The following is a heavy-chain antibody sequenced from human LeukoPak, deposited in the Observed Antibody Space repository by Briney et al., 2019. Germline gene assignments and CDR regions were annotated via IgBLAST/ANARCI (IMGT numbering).Heavy chain of an antibody. Sequence: SETLSLTCTVSSGSITSGGYYWNWIRQHPGKGLEWIGYIYYSGSTFYNPSLKGRVTMSVDTSKNQFSLKLSSVTAADTAVYYCARAPKGMTTVRYYYYYYMDVWGKGTTVTVSS. CDR2: IYYSGST. CDR1: SGSITSGGYY. V-gene: IGHV4-31*03. J-gene: IGHJ6*03. D-gene: IGHD4-11*01. CDR3: ARAPKGMTTVRYYYYYYMDV.